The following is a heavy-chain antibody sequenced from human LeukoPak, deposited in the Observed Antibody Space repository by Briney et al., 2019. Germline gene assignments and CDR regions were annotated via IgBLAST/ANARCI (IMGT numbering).Heavy chain of an antibody. J-gene: IGHJ4*02. CDR3: ARVPDYYDSSGYHGGY. CDR2: ISSSISYI. Sequence: PGGSLRLSCAASGFTFSSYSINWVRQAPGKGLEWVSSISSSISYIYYADSVKGRFTISRDNAKNSLYLQMNSLRAEDTAVYYCARVPDYYDSSGYHGGYWGQGTLVTVSS. D-gene: IGHD3-22*01. CDR1: GFTFSSYS. V-gene: IGHV3-21*01.